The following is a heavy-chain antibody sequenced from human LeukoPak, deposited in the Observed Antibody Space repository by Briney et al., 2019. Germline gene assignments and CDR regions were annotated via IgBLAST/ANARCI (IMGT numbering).Heavy chain of an antibody. CDR3: ASFRGSSSVPENNWFDP. Sequence: GESLKISCKGSGYSFSNSWIGWVRQMPGKGLEWMGIIYPGDSDTRYSPSFQGQVTISADKSISTAYLQWNSLKASDTAMYYCASFRGSSSVPENNWFDPWGQGTLVTVSS. V-gene: IGHV5-51*01. D-gene: IGHD6-6*01. CDR2: IYPGDSDT. J-gene: IGHJ5*02. CDR1: GYSFSNSW.